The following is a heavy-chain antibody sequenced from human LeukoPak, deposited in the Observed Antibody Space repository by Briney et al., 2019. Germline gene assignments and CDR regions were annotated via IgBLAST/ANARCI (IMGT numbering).Heavy chain of an antibody. CDR2: INHSGST. D-gene: IGHD3-9*01. CDR3: ARGYFY. J-gene: IGHJ4*02. CDR1: GGSFSGYY. Sequence: SETLSLTCAVYGGSFSGYYWSWIRQPPGKGLEWIGEINHSGSTNYNPSHKSRVTISVDTSKNQFSLKLSSVTAADTAAYYCARGYFYWGQGALVTVSS. V-gene: IGHV4-34*01.